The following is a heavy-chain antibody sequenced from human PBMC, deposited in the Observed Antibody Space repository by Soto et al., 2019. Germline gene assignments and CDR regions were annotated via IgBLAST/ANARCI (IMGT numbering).Heavy chain of an antibody. J-gene: IGHJ6*02. D-gene: IGHD3-3*01. CDR3: AKDLGVGFLEWLSFYGMDV. CDR1: EFTFSDYY. V-gene: IGHV3-11*01. Sequence: GGSLRLSCAASEFTFSDYYMSWIRQAPGKRLEWVSYISSSGSTIYYADSVKGRFTISRDNAKNSLYLQMNSLRAEDTAVYYCAKDLGVGFLEWLSFYGMDVWGQGTTVTVSS. CDR2: ISSSGSTI.